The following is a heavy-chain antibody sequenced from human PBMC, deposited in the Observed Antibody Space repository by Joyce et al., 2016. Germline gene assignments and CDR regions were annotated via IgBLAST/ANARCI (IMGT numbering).Heavy chain of an antibody. CDR3: STDPFDY. CDR2: INPRNGDT. Sequence: QVQLLQSGPEVKKPGASVRLSCKTSGYPFTDYFLHWVRQDPGQGLEWMGWINPRNGDTKYKDNFRGWVTISRYASITTAYLELISLTSDDTAFYYCSTDPFDYWGQGTPVTVSS. CDR1: GYPFTDYF. J-gene: IGHJ4*02. V-gene: IGHV1-2*04.